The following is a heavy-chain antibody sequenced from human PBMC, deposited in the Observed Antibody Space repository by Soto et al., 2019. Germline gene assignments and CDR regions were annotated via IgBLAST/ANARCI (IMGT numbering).Heavy chain of an antibody. D-gene: IGHD2-15*01. CDR2: INPSGST. V-gene: IGHV4-34*01. J-gene: IGHJ4*02. Sequence: QVQLQQWGAGLLKPSETLSLTCAVYGGSFSGYYWSWIRQPPGKGLEWIGEINPSGSTNYTPSLKSRVTMSGATPKNQFSLKLTSVTAAATAVYYCARGRDGGAANWGQGTLVTVSS. CDR1: GGSFSGYY. CDR3: ARGRDGGAAN.